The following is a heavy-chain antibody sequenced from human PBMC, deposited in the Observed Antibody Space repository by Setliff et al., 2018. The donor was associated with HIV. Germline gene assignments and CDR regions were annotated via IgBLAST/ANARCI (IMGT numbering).Heavy chain of an antibody. CDR2: ISSSGSTD. J-gene: IGHJ4*02. V-gene: IGHV3-48*03. Sequence: GGSLRLSCAASGFTFSNYEMNWVRQAPGKGLEWVSYISSSGSTDYYADSVKGRFTISRDNAKNSLFLQMNSLRAEDTAVYYCARDEPGWYALSDGRYFDYWGQGTLVTVSS. CDR1: GFTFSNYE. CDR3: ARDEPGWYALSDGRYFDY. D-gene: IGHD6-19*01.